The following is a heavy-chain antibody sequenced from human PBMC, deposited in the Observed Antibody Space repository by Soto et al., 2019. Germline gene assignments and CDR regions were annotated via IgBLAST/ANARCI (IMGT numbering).Heavy chain of an antibody. D-gene: IGHD6-13*01. J-gene: IGHJ6*03. V-gene: IGHV3-15*01. CDR3: TTRLKSIAAAGTPGYYYMDV. CDR1: GFTFSNAW. CDR2: IKSKTDGGTT. Sequence: GGSLRLSCAASGFTFSNAWMSWVRQAPGKGLEWVGRIKSKTDGGTTDYAAPVKGRFTISRDDSKNTLYLQMNSLKTEDTAVYYCTTRLKSIAAAGTPGYYYMDVWGKGTTVTVSS.